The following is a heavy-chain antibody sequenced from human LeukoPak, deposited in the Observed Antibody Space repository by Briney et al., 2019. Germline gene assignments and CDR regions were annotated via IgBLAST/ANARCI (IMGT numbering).Heavy chain of an antibody. CDR3: ASGSYTHYYFDY. Sequence: SETLSLTCAVYGGSFSDYYWSWIRQPPGKGLEWIGEINHSGSTNYNPSLKSRVTISVDTSKNQFSLKLNSVTAADTAVYSCASGSYTHYYFDYWGQGTLVTVSS. CDR2: INHSGST. J-gene: IGHJ4*02. D-gene: IGHD1-26*01. CDR1: GGSFSDYY. V-gene: IGHV4-34*01.